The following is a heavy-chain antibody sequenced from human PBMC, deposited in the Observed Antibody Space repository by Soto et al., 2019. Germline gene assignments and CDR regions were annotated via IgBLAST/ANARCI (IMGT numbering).Heavy chain of an antibody. J-gene: IGHJ4*02. CDR1: GFTFSSYG. CDR3: AKERSYYYDSSGVFDY. D-gene: IGHD3-22*01. V-gene: IGHV3-30*18. CDR2: ISYDGSNK. Sequence: GGSLRLSCAASGFTFSSYGMHWFRQAPGKGLEWVAVISYDGSNKYYADSVKGRFTISRDNSKNTLYLQMNSLRAEDTAVYYCAKERSYYYDSSGVFDYWGQGTLVTVSS.